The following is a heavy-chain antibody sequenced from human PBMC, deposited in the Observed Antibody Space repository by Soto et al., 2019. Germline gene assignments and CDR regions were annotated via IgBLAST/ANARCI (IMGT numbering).Heavy chain of an antibody. CDR3: ARGYYYGSGRPTPGGMDV. D-gene: IGHD3-10*01. J-gene: IGHJ6*02. CDR2: ISTYTGNT. V-gene: IGHV1-18*01. CDR1: GYTFTNYD. Sequence: QVHLVQSGAEVKKPGASVKVSCKASGYTFTNYDINWVRQAPGQGLEWMGWISTYTGNTNYAQKLQGRVTMTTDTSTSQAYMELRSLRSDDTAVYYCARGYYYGSGRPTPGGMDVWGQGTTVTVSS.